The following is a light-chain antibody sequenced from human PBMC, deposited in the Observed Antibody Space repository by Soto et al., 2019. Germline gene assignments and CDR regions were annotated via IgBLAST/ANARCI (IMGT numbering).Light chain of an antibody. J-gene: IGKJ1*01. Sequence: EIVMTQSPATLSVSPGDRATLSCRASQSVSSNLSWYQQKPCQAPRLLIYGASTRATGIPARFSGSGSGTEFTLTIRSLQSEDFADYYCQQYNNWWTLGQGTKVEI. CDR1: QSVSSN. CDR3: QQYNNWWT. CDR2: GAS. V-gene: IGKV3-15*01.